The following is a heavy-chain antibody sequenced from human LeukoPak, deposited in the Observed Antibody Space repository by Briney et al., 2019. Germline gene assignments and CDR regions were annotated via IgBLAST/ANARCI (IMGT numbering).Heavy chain of an antibody. CDR3: ARFREDSSGYYDWYFDL. CDR2: IYYSGST. D-gene: IGHD3-22*01. Sequence: SQTLSLTCTVCGGSISSGDYYWSWIRQPPGKSLEWIGYIYYSGSTYYNPSLKSRVTISVDTSKNQFSLKLSSVTAADTAVYYCARFREDSSGYYDWYFDLWGRGTLVTVSS. V-gene: IGHV4-30-4*01. J-gene: IGHJ2*01. CDR1: GGSISSGDYY.